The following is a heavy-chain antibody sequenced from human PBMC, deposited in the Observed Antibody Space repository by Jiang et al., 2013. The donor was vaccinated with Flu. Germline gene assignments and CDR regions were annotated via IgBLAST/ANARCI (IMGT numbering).Heavy chain of an antibody. CDR3: ARGVGNWNDNWFDP. CDR2: IYYSGST. Sequence: GSGLVKPSETLSLTCTVSGGSISSYYWSWIRQPPGKGLEWIGYIYYSGSTNYNPSLKSRVTISVDTSKNQFSLKLSSVTAADTAVYYCARGVGNWNDNWFDPGAREPWSPSPQ. V-gene: IGHV4-59*01. J-gene: IGHJ5*02. CDR1: GGSISSYY. D-gene: IGHD1-20*01.